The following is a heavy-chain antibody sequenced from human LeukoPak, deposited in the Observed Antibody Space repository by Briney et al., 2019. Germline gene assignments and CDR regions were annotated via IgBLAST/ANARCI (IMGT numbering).Heavy chain of an antibody. V-gene: IGHV4-34*01. Sequence: SETLSLTCAGSLSGYYWSWIRQPPGKGLEWIGEINHSGSTNYNPSLRSRLTILVDTSKNQFSLKLYSVTAADTAVYYCARGRTIFGVVMKFDTWGQGTMVTVSS. CDR2: INHSGST. J-gene: IGHJ3*02. D-gene: IGHD3-3*01. CDR1: SLSGYY. CDR3: ARGRTIFGVVMKFDT.